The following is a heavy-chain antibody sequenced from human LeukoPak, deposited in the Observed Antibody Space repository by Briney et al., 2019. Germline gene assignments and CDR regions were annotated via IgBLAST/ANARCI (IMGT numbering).Heavy chain of an antibody. Sequence: SETLSLTCTVSGGSISSYYWSWIRQPPGKGLEWIGYIYYSGSTNYNPSLKSRVTISVDTSKNQFSLKLSSVTAADTAVYYCARAYYYDSSGYSSYWYFDLWGRGTLVTVSS. V-gene: IGHV4-59*01. J-gene: IGHJ2*01. CDR2: IYYSGST. CDR3: ARAYYYDSSGYSSYWYFDL. D-gene: IGHD3-22*01. CDR1: GGSISSYY.